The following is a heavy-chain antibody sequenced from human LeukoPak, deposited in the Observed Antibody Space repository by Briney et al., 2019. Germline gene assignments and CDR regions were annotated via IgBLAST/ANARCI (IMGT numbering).Heavy chain of an antibody. V-gene: IGHV4-31*03. CDR3: ARDRHIVVVPAATYYYYGMDV. CDR2: NYYSHIT. D-gene: IGHD2-2*01. CDR1: GRPLSRSRQY. J-gene: IGHJ6*02. Sequence: AQPLPLPCTVSGRPLSRSRQYWTSIPQHPGKGLVCIGYNYYSHITYYNSSLKSRVTISVDTSKNQFSLKLSSVTAADTAVYYCARDRHIVVVPAATYYYYGMDVWGQGTTVTVSS.